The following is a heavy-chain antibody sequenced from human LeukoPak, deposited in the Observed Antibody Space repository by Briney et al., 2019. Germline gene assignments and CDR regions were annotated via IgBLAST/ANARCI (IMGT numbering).Heavy chain of an antibody. CDR2: ISSSGSTI. CDR3: ARGSDPGDYVGYDAFDI. Sequence: GGSLRLSCAASGFTFSDYYMSWIRQAPGKGLEWVSYISSSGSTIYYADSVKGRFTISRDNAKNSLYLQLNSLIVEDTAVYYCARGSDPGDYVGYDAFDIWGQGTVLTVSS. D-gene: IGHD4-17*01. J-gene: IGHJ3*02. CDR1: GFTFSDYY. V-gene: IGHV3-11*04.